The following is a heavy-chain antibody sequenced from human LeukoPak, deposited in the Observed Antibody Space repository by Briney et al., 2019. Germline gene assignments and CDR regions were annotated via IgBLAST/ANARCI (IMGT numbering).Heavy chain of an antibody. CDR3: AKGALYFRH. V-gene: IGHV3-30-3*01. CDR2: ISYDGSNK. CDR1: GFTFSSYA. Sequence: GGSLRLSCAASGFTFSSYAMHWVRQAPGKGLEWVAVISYDGSNKYYADSVKGRFTISRDNSKNTLDLQVNSLRVEDTAVYYCAKGALYFRHWGQGTLVTVSS. D-gene: IGHD3-3*02. J-gene: IGHJ1*01.